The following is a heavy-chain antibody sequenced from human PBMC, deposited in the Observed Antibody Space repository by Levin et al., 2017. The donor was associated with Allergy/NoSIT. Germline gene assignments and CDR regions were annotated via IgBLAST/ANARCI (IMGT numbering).Heavy chain of an antibody. D-gene: IGHD2-21*02. CDR3: AGGGDNTFDY. J-gene: IGHJ4*02. CDR2: ISYDGNHK. V-gene: IGHV3-30*03. CDR1: GFSFSDFG. Sequence: GGSLRLSCVASGFSFSDFGMHWVRQAPGKGLDWVAVISYDGNHKYYADSVKGRFTISRDNSKNTLYLEMSSLRPEDTAIYYCAGGGDNTFDYWGQGTLVTVSS.